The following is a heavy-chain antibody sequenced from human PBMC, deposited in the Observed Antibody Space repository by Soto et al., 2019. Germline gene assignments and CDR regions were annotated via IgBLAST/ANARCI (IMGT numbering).Heavy chain of an antibody. D-gene: IGHD2-2*01. V-gene: IGHV3-23*01. CDR3: AKDFRYCSSTSCYLIDY. J-gene: IGHJ4*02. CDR1: GFTFSSYA. Sequence: GGSLRHSCAASGFTFSSYAMSWVRQAPGKGLEWVSAISGSGGSTYYADSVKGRFTISRDNSKNTLYLQMNSLRAEDTAVYYCAKDFRYCSSTSCYLIDYWGQGTLVTVSS. CDR2: ISGSGGST.